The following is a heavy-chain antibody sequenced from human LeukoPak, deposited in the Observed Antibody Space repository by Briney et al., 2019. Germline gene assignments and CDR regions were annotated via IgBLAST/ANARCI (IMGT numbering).Heavy chain of an antibody. CDR2: INPNSGGT. V-gene: IGHV1-2*02. CDR3: ARGPTYDSSGYFTKVHAFDI. Sequence: GASVKVSCKASGYTFIDYYMHWVRQAPGQGLEWMGWINPNSGGTNYAQKFQGRVTMTRDTSVSTAYLELSRLRSDDTAVYYCARGPTYDSSGYFTKVHAFDIWGQGTMVTVSS. D-gene: IGHD3-22*01. CDR1: GYTFIDYY. J-gene: IGHJ3*02.